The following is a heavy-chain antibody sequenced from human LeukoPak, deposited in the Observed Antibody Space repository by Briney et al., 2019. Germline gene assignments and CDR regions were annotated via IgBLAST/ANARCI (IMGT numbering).Heavy chain of an antibody. CDR1: GFTVSSNY. D-gene: IGHD4-23*01. CDR2: IYTGGST. V-gene: IGHV3-53*01. Sequence: GGSLRLSCAASGFTVSSNYMSWVRQAPGKGLEWVSVIYTGGSTYYTDSVKGRFTISRDNSKNTLYLRMNSLRAEDTAVYYCARGVTDYFDYWGQGTLVTVSS. J-gene: IGHJ4*02. CDR3: ARGVTDYFDY.